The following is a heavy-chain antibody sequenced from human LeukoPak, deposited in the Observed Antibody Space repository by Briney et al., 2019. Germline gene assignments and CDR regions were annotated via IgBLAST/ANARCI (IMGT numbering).Heavy chain of an antibody. V-gene: IGHV4-34*01. CDR1: GGSFSGYY. Sequence: SETLSLTCAVYGGSFSGYYWSWIGQPPGKRLEWIGEINHSGSTNYNPSLKSRVTISVDTSKNQFSLKLSSVTAADTAVYYCARGRRSRAVYYYMDVWGKGTTFTVSS. J-gene: IGHJ6*03. CDR2: INHSGST. CDR3: ARGRRSRAVYYYMDV.